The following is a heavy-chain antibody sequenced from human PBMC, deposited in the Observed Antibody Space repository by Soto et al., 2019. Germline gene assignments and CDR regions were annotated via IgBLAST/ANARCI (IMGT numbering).Heavy chain of an antibody. CDR3: ARYGYYYDMDV. D-gene: IGHD4-17*01. CDR2: IKQGGSEN. CDR1: GFTLSNYW. V-gene: IGHV3-7*01. Sequence: EVQLVESGGGLVQPGGSLRLSCAASGFTLSNYWMSWVRQAPGKGLEWVANIKQGGSENYYVESVKGRFTNSRDNAKNSLYLQMNSLRAEDTAVYYCARYGYYYDMDVWGQGTTVTVSS. J-gene: IGHJ6*02.